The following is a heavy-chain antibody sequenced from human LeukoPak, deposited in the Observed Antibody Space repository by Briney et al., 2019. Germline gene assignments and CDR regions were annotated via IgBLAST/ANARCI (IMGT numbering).Heavy chain of an antibody. D-gene: IGHD6-13*01. CDR2: VNPNSGNT. J-gene: IGHJ6*03. CDR3: ARGWYSSSWRNRYYYYYMDV. CDR1: GYTFTSYD. Sequence: ASVKVSCKASGYTFTSYDINWVRQATGQGLEWMGWVNPNSGNTGYAQKFQGRVTMTRNTSISTAYMELSSLRSEDTAVYYCARGWYSSSWRNRYYYYYMDVWGKGTTVTISS. V-gene: IGHV1-8*01.